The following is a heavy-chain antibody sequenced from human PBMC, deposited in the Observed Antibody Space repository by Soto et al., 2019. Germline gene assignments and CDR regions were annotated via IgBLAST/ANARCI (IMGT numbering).Heavy chain of an antibody. CDR3: AKDPHRTDGSGEN. CDR2: ISGSGGST. V-gene: IGHV3-23*01. CDR1: GFTFSSYA. Sequence: QPGGSLRLSCAASGFTFSSYAMSWVRQAPGKGLEWVSAISGSGGSTYYADSAKGRFTISRDNSKNTLYLQMNSLRAEDTAVYYCAKDPHRTDGSGENWGQGTLVTVSS. D-gene: IGHD6-19*01. J-gene: IGHJ4*02.